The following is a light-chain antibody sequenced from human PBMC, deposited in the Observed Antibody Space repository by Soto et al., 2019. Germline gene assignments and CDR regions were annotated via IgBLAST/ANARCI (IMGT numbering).Light chain of an antibody. V-gene: IGLV2-14*01. CDR2: EVS. J-gene: IGLJ1*01. CDR1: SSDVGGYSY. Sequence: QSALTQPASVSGSPGQSITISCTGTSSDVGGYSYVSWYQQHPGKAPKLMIYEVSNRPSGVSNRSSGSKSGNTASLTISGLQAKDEADYYCSSYTSSSTYVFGTGTKLTVL. CDR3: SSYTSSSTYV.